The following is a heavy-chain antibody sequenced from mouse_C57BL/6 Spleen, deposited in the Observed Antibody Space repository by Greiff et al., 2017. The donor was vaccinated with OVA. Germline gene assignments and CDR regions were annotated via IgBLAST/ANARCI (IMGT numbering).Heavy chain of an antibody. V-gene: IGHV5-12*01. J-gene: IGHJ2*01. CDR2: ISNGGGST. CDR3: ARGSTVVAPYYFDY. CDR1: GFTFSDYY. D-gene: IGHD1-1*01. Sequence: DVKLVESGGGLVQPGGSLKLSCAASGFTFSDYYMYWVRQTPEKRLEWVAYISNGGGSTYYPDTVKGRFTISRDNAKNTLYLQMSRLKSEDTAMYYCARGSTVVAPYYFDYWGQGTTLTVSS.